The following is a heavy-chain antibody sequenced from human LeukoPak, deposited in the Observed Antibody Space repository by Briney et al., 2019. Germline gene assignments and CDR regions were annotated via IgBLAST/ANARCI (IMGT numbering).Heavy chain of an antibody. CDR3: AKDLDEGATLQPFDY. Sequence: ETLSLTCTVSGGSISSSSYYWGWIRQAPGKGLEWVSAISGSGGSTYYADSVKGRFTISRDNSKNTLYLQMNSLRAEDTAVYYCAKDLDEGATLQPFDYWGQGTLVTVSS. D-gene: IGHD1-26*01. CDR2: ISGSGGST. CDR1: GGSISSSSYY. V-gene: IGHV3-23*01. J-gene: IGHJ4*02.